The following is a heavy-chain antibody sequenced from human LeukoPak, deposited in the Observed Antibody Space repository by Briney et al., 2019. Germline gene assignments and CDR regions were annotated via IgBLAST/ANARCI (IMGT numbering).Heavy chain of an antibody. Sequence: SETLSLTCTVSGGSISSYYWSWIRQPPGKGLEWIGYIYYSGSTNYNPSLKSRVTISVDTSKNQFSLKLSSVTAADTAVYYCARARWLQSYFDYWGQGTLVTVSS. V-gene: IGHV4-59*12. J-gene: IGHJ4*02. CDR3: ARARWLQSYFDY. CDR2: IYYSGST. CDR1: GGSISSYY. D-gene: IGHD5-24*01.